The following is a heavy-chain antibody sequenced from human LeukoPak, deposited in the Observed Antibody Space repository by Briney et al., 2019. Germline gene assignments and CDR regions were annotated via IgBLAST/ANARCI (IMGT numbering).Heavy chain of an antibody. CDR1: GGSFSGYY. CDR2: INHSGST. CDR3: ARSEDGYNLDY. J-gene: IGHJ4*02. Sequence: SETLSLTCAVYGGSFSGYYWSWIRQPPGKGLEWIGEINHSGSTNYNPSLKSRVTISVDTSKNQFSLKLNSVTAADTAVYYCARSEDGYNLDYWGQGTLVIVSS. D-gene: IGHD5-12*01. V-gene: IGHV4-34*01.